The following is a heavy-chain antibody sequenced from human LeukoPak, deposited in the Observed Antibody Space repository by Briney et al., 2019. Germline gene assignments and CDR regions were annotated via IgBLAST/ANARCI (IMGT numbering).Heavy chain of an antibody. CDR1: GFTFSSYS. CDR3: AREFKSGYGMWA. D-gene: IGHD5-18*01. CDR2: ITSSSDYI. Sequence: GGSLRLSCTASGFTFSSYSMNWARQAPGKGLEWVSSITSSSDYIYYADSVKGRFTISRDNAENSLHLQMDSLRAEDTAVYYCAREFKSGYGMWAWGQGTLVTVSS. J-gene: IGHJ5*02. V-gene: IGHV3-21*01.